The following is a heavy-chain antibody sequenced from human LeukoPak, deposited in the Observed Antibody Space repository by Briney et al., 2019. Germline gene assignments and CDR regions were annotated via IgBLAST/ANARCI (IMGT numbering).Heavy chain of an antibody. V-gene: IGHV1-69*05. J-gene: IGHJ4*02. CDR1: GGTFSSYA. CDR2: IIPIFGTA. D-gene: IGHD3-10*01. CDR3: ASMVRGATGDY. Sequence: GASVKVSCKASGGTFSSYAISWVRQAPGQGREWMGRIIPIFGTANYAQKFRGRVTITTDESTSTAYMELSSLRSEDTAVYYCASMVRGATGDYWGQGTLITVSS.